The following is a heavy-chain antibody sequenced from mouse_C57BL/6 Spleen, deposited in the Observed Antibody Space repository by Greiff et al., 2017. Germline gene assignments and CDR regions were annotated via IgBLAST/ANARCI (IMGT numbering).Heavy chain of an antibody. V-gene: IGHV1-82*01. CDR1: GYAFSSSW. CDR2: IYPGDGDT. J-gene: IGHJ1*03. CDR3: AKERGYDASWYFDV. Sequence: QVQLMQSGPDLVKPGASVKISCKASGYAFSSSWMNWVKQRPGKGLEWIGRIYPGDGDTYYKGKFKGKFTLTADKSPSTAYMQLSRLTSEDSAVYCCAKERGYDASWYFDVWGTGTTVTVSS. D-gene: IGHD2-2*01.